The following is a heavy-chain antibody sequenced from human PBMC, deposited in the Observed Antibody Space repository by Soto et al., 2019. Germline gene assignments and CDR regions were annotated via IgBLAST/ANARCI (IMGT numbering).Heavy chain of an antibody. CDR2: IYYSGST. D-gene: IGHD6-13*01. Sequence: QVQLQESGPGLVKPSQTLSLTCTVSGGSISSGGYYWSWIRQHPGKGLEWIGYIYYSGSTYYNPSLKSRVTISVDTSKNQFSLKLSSVTAADTAVYYCARGGAAAATRDYYYYYGMDVWGQGTTVTVSS. J-gene: IGHJ6*02. CDR3: ARGGAAAATRDYYYYYGMDV. CDR1: GGSISSGGYY. V-gene: IGHV4-31*03.